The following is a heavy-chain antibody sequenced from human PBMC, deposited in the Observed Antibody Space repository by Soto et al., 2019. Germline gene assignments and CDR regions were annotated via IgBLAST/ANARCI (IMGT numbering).Heavy chain of an antibody. D-gene: IGHD6-19*01. CDR1: GDSVSSNSAA. CDR2: TYYRSKWYN. J-gene: IGHJ4*02. CDR3: AREVPGVIAVAGYYFDY. V-gene: IGHV6-1*01. Sequence: PSQTLSFTCAISGDSVSSNSAAWNWIRQSPSRGLEWLGRTYYRSKWYNDYAVSVKSRITINPDTSKNQFSLQLNSVTPEDTAVYYCAREVPGVIAVAGYYFDYWGQGTLVTVSS.